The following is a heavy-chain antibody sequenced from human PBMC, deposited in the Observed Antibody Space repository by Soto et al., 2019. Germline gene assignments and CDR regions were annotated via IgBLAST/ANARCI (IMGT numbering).Heavy chain of an antibody. CDR1: GFTFSSYN. D-gene: IGHD6-6*01. CDR3: ARIQLGYDAFDI. Sequence: GGSLRLSCATPGFTFSSYNMNWVPHAPGEGLEWGSSLSSNNSYIYYADSVKCRFTISRDNAKNSLYLQMNSLRAEDTAVCYCARIQLGYDAFDIWGQGTMVTVSS. CDR2: LSSNNSYI. J-gene: IGHJ3*02. V-gene: IGHV3-21*01.